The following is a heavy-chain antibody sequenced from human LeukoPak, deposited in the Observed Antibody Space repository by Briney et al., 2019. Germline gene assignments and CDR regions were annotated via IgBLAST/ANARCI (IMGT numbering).Heavy chain of an antibody. V-gene: IGHV3-74*01. CDR3: ARPNHDFWSGRGSFDY. CDR2: IKTDGSSA. D-gene: IGHD3-3*01. J-gene: IGHJ4*02. CDR1: GFTFRSYW. Sequence: PAGYLRLYCAASGFTFRSYWMHWVRQAPGKGLEWVSRIKTDGSSASYADSGKGRFTISRDNAKNTLYLQMNSLRAEDTAVYYCARPNHDFWSGRGSFDYWGQGTLVTVSS.